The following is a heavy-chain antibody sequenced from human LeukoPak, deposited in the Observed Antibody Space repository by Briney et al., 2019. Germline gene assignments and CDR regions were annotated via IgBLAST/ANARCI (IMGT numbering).Heavy chain of an antibody. Sequence: SETLSLTCVVNGGSLSGYYWSWIGQPPGEGLEWIGEINQRGSSNSNPSLKSRVTISVDTSMNQFSLKLRSATAADTAVYYCARRHYYDSSGYLSFDYWGQGTLVTVSS. CDR2: INQRGSS. CDR3: ARRHYYDSSGYLSFDY. J-gene: IGHJ4*02. D-gene: IGHD3-22*01. CDR1: GGSLSGYY. V-gene: IGHV4-34*01.